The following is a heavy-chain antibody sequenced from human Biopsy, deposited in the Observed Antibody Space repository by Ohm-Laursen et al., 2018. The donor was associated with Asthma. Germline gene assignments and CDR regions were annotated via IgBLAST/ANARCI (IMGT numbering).Heavy chain of an antibody. Sequence: SLRLSCTASGFTFSSYGMHWVRQAPGKGLEWVAVIWYDGSNKYYADSVKGRFTISRDNSKNTLYLQMNSLRAEDTAVYYCARGGLGYCSSTSCYQNYYYGMGVWGQGTTVTVSS. CDR3: ARGGLGYCSSTSCYQNYYYGMGV. J-gene: IGHJ6*02. D-gene: IGHD2-2*01. CDR2: IWYDGSNK. CDR1: GFTFSSYG. V-gene: IGHV3-33*01.